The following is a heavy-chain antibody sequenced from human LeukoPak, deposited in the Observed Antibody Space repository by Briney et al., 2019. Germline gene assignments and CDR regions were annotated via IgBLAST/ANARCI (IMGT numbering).Heavy chain of an antibody. CDR3: ARAHYYDSSGYFDY. V-gene: IGHV3-33*01. J-gene: IGHJ4*02. CDR2: IWYDGSNK. CDR1: GFTFSSYG. Sequence: GGSLRLSCAASGFTFSSYGMHWVRQAPGKGLEWVAVIWYDGSNKYYADSVKGRFTISRDNSKNTLYLQMSSLRAEDTAVYYCARAHYYDSSGYFDYWGQGTLVTVSS. D-gene: IGHD3-22*01.